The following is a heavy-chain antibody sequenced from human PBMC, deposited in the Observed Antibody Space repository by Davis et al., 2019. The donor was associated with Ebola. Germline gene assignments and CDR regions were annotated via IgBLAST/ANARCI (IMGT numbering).Heavy chain of an antibody. CDR1: GGSISSSNW. J-gene: IGHJ5*02. CDR2: INHSGST. Sequence: GSLRLSCAVSGGSISSSNWWSWVRQPPGKGLEWIGEINHSGSTNYNPSLKSRVTISVDTSKNQFSLKLSSVTAADTAVYYCARRRITMVRGVMGWFDPWGQGTLVTVSS. D-gene: IGHD3-10*01. CDR3: ARRRITMVRGVMGWFDP. V-gene: IGHV4-4*02.